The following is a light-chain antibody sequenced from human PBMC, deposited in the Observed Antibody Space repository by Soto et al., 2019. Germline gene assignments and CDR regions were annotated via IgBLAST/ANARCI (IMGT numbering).Light chain of an antibody. CDR1: QGIRND. CDR3: LQDYNYPRT. J-gene: IGKJ1*01. V-gene: IGKV1-6*01. Sequence: AIQMTQSPSSLSASVGDSVTITCRASQGIRNDLGWYQQKPGKAPELLIYAASSLQSGVPSRFSGSGSGTEFPLTISSLQPEDFAPYYCLQDYNYPRTFGQGTKVEIK. CDR2: AAS.